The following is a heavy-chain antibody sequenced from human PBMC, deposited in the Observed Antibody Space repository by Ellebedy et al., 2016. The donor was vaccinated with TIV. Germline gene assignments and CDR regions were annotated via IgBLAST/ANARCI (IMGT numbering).Heavy chain of an antibody. CDR3: ARDGGVAGETDV. D-gene: IGHD2-15*01. Sequence: GESLKISCAASGFMFNTYNMDWVRQAPGKGLEWVSYINRGSSVIYYADSVKGRFTISSDNAKNSLYLQMNSLIDEDTAIYYCARDGGVAGETDVWGQGTTVTVSS. J-gene: IGHJ6*02. CDR1: GFMFNTYN. V-gene: IGHV3-48*02. CDR2: INRGSSVI.